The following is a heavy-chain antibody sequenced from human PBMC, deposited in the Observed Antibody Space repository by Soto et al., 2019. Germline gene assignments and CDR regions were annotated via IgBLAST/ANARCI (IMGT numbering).Heavy chain of an antibody. J-gene: IGHJ3*02. CDR2: ITTGSTSI. CDR1: GFMFSAFN. Sequence: GGSLRLSCAASGFMFSAFNMNWVRQAPGKGLEWVSYITTGSTSIYYADSVKGRFAISRDNAKNSLSLQMNSLRAEDTAVYYCVRDYQYAFDIWGQGTMVTVSS. D-gene: IGHD2-2*01. V-gene: IGHV3-48*01. CDR3: VRDYQYAFDI.